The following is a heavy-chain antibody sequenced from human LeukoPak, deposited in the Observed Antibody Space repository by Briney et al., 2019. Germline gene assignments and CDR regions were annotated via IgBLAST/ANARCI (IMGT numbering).Heavy chain of an antibody. CDR3: ARTRFMFRGVPLEPDAFDI. Sequence: PSETLSLTCTVSDVSISSYHWSWVRQPPGKGLEWIGYIDYSGTTSNNPSLKSRVTISVDTSKNQFSLRVRSVSAACTVCFSWARTRFMFRGVPLEPDAFDIWGQGTMVSVSS. V-gene: IGHV4-59*01. CDR2: IDYSGTT. D-gene: IGHD3-10*01. CDR1: DVSISSYH. J-gene: IGHJ3*02.